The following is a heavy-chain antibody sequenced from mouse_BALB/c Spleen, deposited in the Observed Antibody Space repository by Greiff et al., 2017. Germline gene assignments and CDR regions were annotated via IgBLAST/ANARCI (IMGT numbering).Heavy chain of an antibody. D-gene: IGHD2-3*01. J-gene: IGHJ3*01. CDR1: GYTFTSYW. CDR3: ARGDGYYFAY. V-gene: IGHV1-7*01. Sequence: QVQLKESGAELAKPGASVKMSCKASGYTFTSYWMHWVKQRPGQGLEWIGYINPSTGYTEYNQKFKDKATLTADKSSSTAYMQLSSLTSEDSAVYYCARGDGYYFAYWGQGTLVTVSA. CDR2: INPSTGYT.